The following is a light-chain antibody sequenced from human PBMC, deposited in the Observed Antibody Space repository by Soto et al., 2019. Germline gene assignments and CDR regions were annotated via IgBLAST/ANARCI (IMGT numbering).Light chain of an antibody. CDR2: AAS. V-gene: IGKV1-39*01. CDR3: QQSYSAPRT. Sequence: DIHMPQSPSSLSASEGDTVTITCRASETISTYLHWYQQRPGRPPELLIYAASSLQIGVPSRFTGRGTGTDFTLTINGLQHEDFETYFCQQSYSAPRTFGQGTKLEI. CDR1: ETISTY. J-gene: IGKJ2*01.